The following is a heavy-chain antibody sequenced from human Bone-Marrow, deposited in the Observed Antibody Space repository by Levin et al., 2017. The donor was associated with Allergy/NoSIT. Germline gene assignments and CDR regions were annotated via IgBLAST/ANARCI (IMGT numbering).Heavy chain of an antibody. Sequence: GSLRLSCAVYGGSFSGYYWSWIRQPPGKGLEWIGEINHSGSTNYNPSLKSRVTISVDTSKNQFSLKLSSVTAADTAVYYCARGLTIFGVVIIGYYYYGMDVWGQGTTVTVSS. CDR3: ARGLTIFGVVIIGYYYYGMDV. J-gene: IGHJ6*02. CDR1: GGSFSGYY. D-gene: IGHD3-3*01. V-gene: IGHV4-34*01. CDR2: INHSGST.